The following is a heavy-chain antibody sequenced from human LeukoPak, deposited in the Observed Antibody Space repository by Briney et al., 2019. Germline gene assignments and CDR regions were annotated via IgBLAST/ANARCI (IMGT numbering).Heavy chain of an antibody. D-gene: IGHD3-3*01. CDR3: ARQIWSDYYRGWYFDL. CDR2: IYYSGST. J-gene: IGHJ2*01. V-gene: IGHV4-39*07. CDR1: GGSISSSSYY. Sequence: PSETLSLTCTVSGGSISSSSYYWGWIRQPPGKGLEWIGSIYYSGSTYYNPSLKSRVTISVDTSKNQFSLKLSSVTAADTAVYYCARQIWSDYYRGWYFDLWGRGTLVTVSS.